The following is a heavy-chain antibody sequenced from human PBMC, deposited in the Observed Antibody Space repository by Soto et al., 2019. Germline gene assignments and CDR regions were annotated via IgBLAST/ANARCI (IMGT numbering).Heavy chain of an antibody. CDR2: IHHSGST. Sequence: KASETLSLTCTGSSDSVSSSSYYWSWVRQPPGKGLEWIGYIHHSGSTNFNPSLKSRVTISVDTSKNQFSLRLSSVTAADTAMYYCARGGGYCSSTSCYTYFFDYWGQGTPVTVSS. CDR1: SDSVSSSSYY. J-gene: IGHJ4*02. V-gene: IGHV4-61*01. CDR3: ARGGGYCSSTSCYTYFFDY. D-gene: IGHD2-2*01.